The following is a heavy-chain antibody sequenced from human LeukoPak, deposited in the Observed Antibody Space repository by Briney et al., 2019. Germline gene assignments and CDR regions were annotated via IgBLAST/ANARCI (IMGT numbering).Heavy chain of an antibody. CDR3: ARAKLWTTYFDY. Sequence: SETLSLTCAVYGGSFSGYYWSWIRQPPGKGLEWIGEINHSGSTNYNPSLKSRVTISVDTSKNQFSLKLSSVTAADTAVYYCARAKLWTTYFDYWGQGTLVTVSS. CDR2: INHSGST. V-gene: IGHV4-34*01. D-gene: IGHD5-18*01. J-gene: IGHJ4*02. CDR1: GGSFSGYY.